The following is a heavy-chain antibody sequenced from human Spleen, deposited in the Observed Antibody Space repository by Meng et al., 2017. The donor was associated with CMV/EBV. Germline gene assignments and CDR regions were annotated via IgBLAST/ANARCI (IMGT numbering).Heavy chain of an antibody. V-gene: IGHV3-30*02. CDR3: AKPLSNYDFWTGCDN. J-gene: IGHJ4*02. CDR2: IRYDGSNK. D-gene: IGHD3-3*01. Sequence: SGFIFNTYAMHWVRQAPGKGLEWVSFIRYDGSNKYYADSVKGRFTISRDNSKYTLYLQMTSLRPEDTAVYYCAKPLSNYDFWTGCDNWGQGTLVTVSS. CDR1: GFIFNTYA.